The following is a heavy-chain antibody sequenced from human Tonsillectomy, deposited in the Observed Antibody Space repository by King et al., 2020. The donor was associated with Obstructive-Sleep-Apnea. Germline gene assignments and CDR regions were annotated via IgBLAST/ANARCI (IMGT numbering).Heavy chain of an antibody. CDR1: GFTFSSYW. V-gene: IGHV3-7*01. CDR2: IKQDGSKK. D-gene: IGHD4-17*01. CDR3: ARVATTVTTALGY. Sequence: VQLVESGGGLVQPGGSLRLSCAASGFTFSSYWMSGVRQAPGKGLEWVANIKQDGSKKSYVDSVKGRFTISRDNAKNSLYLQMNSLRAEDTAVYYCARVATTVTTALGYWGQGTLVTVSS. J-gene: IGHJ4*02.